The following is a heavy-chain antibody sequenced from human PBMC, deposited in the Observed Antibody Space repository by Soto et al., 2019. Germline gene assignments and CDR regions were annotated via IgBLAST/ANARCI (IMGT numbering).Heavy chain of an antibody. CDR3: ARMSYFYDKWYFDL. Sequence: QLQESGPGLLMPSQTLSLTCTVSGASIKNNDYYWSWIRQTPGKGLEWIGYVYYSGSTDYIPSLNSRLSMSIDKSQNQFTLTLNSVTASDTATYYCARMSYFYDKWYFDLWGRGTLVTVSA. CDR2: VYYSGST. CDR1: GASIKNNDYY. J-gene: IGHJ2*01. V-gene: IGHV4-30-4*01. D-gene: IGHD3-22*01.